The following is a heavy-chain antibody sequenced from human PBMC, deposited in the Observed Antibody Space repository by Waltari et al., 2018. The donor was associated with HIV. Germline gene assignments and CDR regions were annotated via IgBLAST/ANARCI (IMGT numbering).Heavy chain of an antibody. Sequence: QVQLVQSGAEVKKPGASVKVSCKASGYTFTSYGISWVRQAPGQGLEWMGWISAENGHTTNAQKLQGRVTMTTYTSTSTAYMDLRSLRSDDTAFYYCARALWSGYYTPYYFDYWGQGTLVTVSS. CDR1: GYTFTSYG. V-gene: IGHV1-18*01. CDR3: ARALWSGYYTPYYFDY. CDR2: ISAENGHT. D-gene: IGHD3-3*01. J-gene: IGHJ4*02.